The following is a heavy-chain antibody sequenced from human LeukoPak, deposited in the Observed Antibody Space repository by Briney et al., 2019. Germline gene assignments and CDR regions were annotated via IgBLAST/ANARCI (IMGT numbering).Heavy chain of an antibody. V-gene: IGHV4-59*01. Sequence: SETLSLTCTVSGGSISSFYWSWIRQPPGKGLEWIGYIYYSGSTNYNPSLKSRVTISVDTSKNQFSLKLSSVTAADTAVYYCARARGGAAAATVVDYWGQGTLVTVSS. CDR3: ARARGGAAAATVVDY. CDR2: IYYSGST. D-gene: IGHD6-13*01. J-gene: IGHJ4*02. CDR1: GGSISSFY.